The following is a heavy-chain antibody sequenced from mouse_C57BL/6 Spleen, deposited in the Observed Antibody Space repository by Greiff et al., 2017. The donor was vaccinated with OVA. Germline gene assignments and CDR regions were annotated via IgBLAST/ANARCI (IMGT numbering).Heavy chain of an antibody. CDR1: GFTFSDYY. V-gene: IGHV5-16*01. J-gene: IGHJ4*01. CDR2: INYDGSST. Sequence: EVKLMESEGGLVQPGSSMKLSCTASGFTFSDYYMAWVRQVPEKGLEWVANINYDGSSTYYLDSLKSRFIISRDNAKNILYLQMSSLKSEDTATYYCARAYPCAMDYWGQGTSVTVSS. D-gene: IGHD2-10*01. CDR3: ARAYPCAMDY.